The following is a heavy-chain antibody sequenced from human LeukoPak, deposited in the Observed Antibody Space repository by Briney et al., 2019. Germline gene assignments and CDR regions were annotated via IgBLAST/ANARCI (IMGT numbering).Heavy chain of an antibody. CDR3: AKAPLVSCTGARCYHFDS. CDR2: ITYNARDT. Sequence: GGSLRLSCAASGFTFSNYAMNWVRQAPGERLEWVASITYNARDTYFAASVKDRFTVSRDNSGDTLYLQMNSLRADDTAMYFCAKAPLVSCTGARCYHFDSWGQGTLVTVSS. CDR1: GFTFSNYA. V-gene: IGHV3-23*01. J-gene: IGHJ4*02. D-gene: IGHD2-15*01.